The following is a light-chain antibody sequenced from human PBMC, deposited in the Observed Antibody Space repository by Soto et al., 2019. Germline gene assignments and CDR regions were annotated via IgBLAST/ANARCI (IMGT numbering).Light chain of an antibody. V-gene: IGLV4-69*02. Sequence: QSVLTQSPSASASLGASVKLTCTLSSGHSRYTIAWHQQQPEKGPRFLMKVASDGSHSAGDGIPDRFSGSSSGAERYLTISSLQSEDEADYYCQTWGAAIRVFGGGTKVTVL. CDR1: SGHSRYT. J-gene: IGLJ2*01. CDR3: QTWGAAIRV. CDR2: VASDGSH.